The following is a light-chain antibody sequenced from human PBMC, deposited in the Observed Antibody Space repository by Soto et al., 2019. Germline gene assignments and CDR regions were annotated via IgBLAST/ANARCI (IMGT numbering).Light chain of an antibody. J-gene: IGKJ1*01. Sequence: DVQMTQSPSSLSASVGDRVTITCRASQGINNDLSWYQQKAGEAPKRLIYAASALQRGVPSRFSGGGSGTEFTLTINSLQPEDFATYYCLQHDSYPRTFGQATKVEVK. CDR2: AAS. CDR1: QGINND. CDR3: LQHDSYPRT. V-gene: IGKV1-17*01.